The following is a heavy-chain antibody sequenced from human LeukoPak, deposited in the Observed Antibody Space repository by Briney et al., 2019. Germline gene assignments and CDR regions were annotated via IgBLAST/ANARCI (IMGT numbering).Heavy chain of an antibody. CDR2: IYYSGST. D-gene: IGHD6-6*01. V-gene: IGHV4-59*08. J-gene: IGHJ4*02. CDR1: GGSISSYY. CDR3: ARHLEGLGRFDY. Sequence: SETLSLTRTVSGGSISSYYWSWIRQPPGKGLEWIGYIYYSGSTNYNPSLKSRVTISVDTSKNQFSLKLSSVTAADTAVYYCARHLEGLGRFDYWGQGTLVTVSS.